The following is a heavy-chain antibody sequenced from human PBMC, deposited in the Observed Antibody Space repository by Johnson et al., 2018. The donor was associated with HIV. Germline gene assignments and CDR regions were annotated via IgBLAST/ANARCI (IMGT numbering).Heavy chain of an antibody. D-gene: IGHD2-15*01. J-gene: IGHJ3*02. CDR3: TRVSSTSWALDI. CDR2: IYSGGST. CDR1: GFTVSSTY. V-gene: IGHV3-53*01. Sequence: VQLVESGGDLIQPGGSLRLSCAASGFTVSSTYMSWVRQAPGKGLEWVSVIYSGGSTYYSDSVMGRFTISRDTSKNTLYLQMNSLRGDDTAVYYCTRVSSTSWALDIWGQGTLVTVSS.